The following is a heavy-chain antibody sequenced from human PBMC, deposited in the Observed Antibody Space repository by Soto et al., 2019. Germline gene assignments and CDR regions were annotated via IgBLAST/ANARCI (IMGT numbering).Heavy chain of an antibody. CDR1: GASLSGFY. CDR2: LYATGTT. V-gene: IGHV4-4*07. D-gene: IGHD1-1*01. Sequence: PSETLSLTCTVSGASLSGFYCSWIRTSAGKGLGWNGRLYATGTTDYHPSLKSRVMMSVDTSKKQFSLKLRSVTAADTAVYYCGRDGTKTLRDWFDPWGQGISVTVSS. CDR3: GRDGTKTLRDWFDP. J-gene: IGHJ5*02.